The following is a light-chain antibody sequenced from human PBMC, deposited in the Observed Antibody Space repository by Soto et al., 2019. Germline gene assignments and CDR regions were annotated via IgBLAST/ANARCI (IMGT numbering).Light chain of an antibody. Sequence: DIVMTQSPDSLAVSLGERATINCKSSQSLLAKSYNKNDLAWYQQKPGQPLKLPIHWASTRESGVPDRFSGSGSGTDFTLTISSLQAEDVAVYYCQQYYSLPRTFGGGTKVEIK. CDR2: WAS. CDR1: QSLLAKSYNKND. CDR3: QQYYSLPRT. V-gene: IGKV4-1*01. J-gene: IGKJ4*01.